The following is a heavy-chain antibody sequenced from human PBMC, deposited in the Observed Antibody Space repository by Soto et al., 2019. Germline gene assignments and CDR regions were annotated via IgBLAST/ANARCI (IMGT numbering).Heavy chain of an antibody. D-gene: IGHD2-15*01. V-gene: IGHV3-30*18. J-gene: IGHJ6*02. CDR3: AKAQSYCSGGSCYWYYYYYGMDV. Sequence: WGSLRLSCSASVFTFSSYGMHWFRQAPGKGLEWVAVISYDGSNKYYADSVKGRFTISRDNSKNTLYLQMNSLRAEDTAVYYCAKAQSYCSGGSCYWYYYYYGMDVWGQGTTVTVSS. CDR2: ISYDGSNK. CDR1: VFTFSSYG.